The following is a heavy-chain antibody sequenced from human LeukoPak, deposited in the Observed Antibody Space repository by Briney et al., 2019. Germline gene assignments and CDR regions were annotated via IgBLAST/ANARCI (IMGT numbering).Heavy chain of an antibody. CDR2: ISGSGGST. D-gene: IGHD2-15*01. V-gene: IGHV3-23*01. Sequence: PGGSLRLSCAASGFTFSSYAMSWVRQAPGKGLEWVSAISGSGGSTYYADSVRGRFTISRDNSKNTLYLQMNSLRAEDTAVYYCANRERGGYFFDYWGQGTRVTVSS. CDR3: ANRERGGYFFDY. CDR1: GFTFSSYA. J-gene: IGHJ4*02.